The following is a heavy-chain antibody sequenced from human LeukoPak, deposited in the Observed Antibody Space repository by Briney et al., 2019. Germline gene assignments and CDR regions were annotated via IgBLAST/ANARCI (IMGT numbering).Heavy chain of an antibody. J-gene: IGHJ5*02. D-gene: IGHD6-6*01. V-gene: IGHV4-4*07. CDR1: GGSISSYY. CDR2: IYTSGST. Sequence: SETLSLTCTVSGGSISSYYWSWIRQPAGKGLEWIGRIYTSGSTNYNPSLKRRVTISVDTSKNQFSLKLSSVTAADTAVYYCARDRGKGVAARLTYNWFDHWGQGTLVTVSS. CDR3: ARDRGKGVAARLTYNWFDH.